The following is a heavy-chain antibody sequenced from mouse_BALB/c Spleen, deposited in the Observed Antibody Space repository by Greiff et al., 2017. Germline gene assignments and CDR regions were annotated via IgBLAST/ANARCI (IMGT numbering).Heavy chain of an antibody. V-gene: IGHV1S127*01. J-gene: IGHJ2*01. Sequence: VQLQQPGAELVKPGASVKMSCKASGYTFTSYWMHWVKQRPGQGLEWIGVIDPSDSYTSYNQKFKGKATLTVDTSSSTAYMQLSSLTSEDSAVYYCTRSGITTGYYFDYWGQGTTLTVSS. CDR3: TRSGITTGYYFDY. CDR2: IDPSDSYT. CDR1: GYTFTSYW. D-gene: IGHD2-4*01.